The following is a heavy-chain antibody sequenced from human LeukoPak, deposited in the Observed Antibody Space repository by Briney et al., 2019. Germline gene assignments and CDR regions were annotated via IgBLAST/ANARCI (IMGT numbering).Heavy chain of an antibody. J-gene: IGHJ3*02. D-gene: IGHD6-19*01. V-gene: IGHV3-9*01. Sequence: PGGSLRLSCAASGFIFDDYAMHWVRQVPGKGLEWVSGISWNSGSIGYADSVKGRFIISRDNGKNSLYLQMNSLRAEDTALYYCAKVAVAGTMAHAFDIWGQGTMVTVSS. CDR2: ISWNSGSI. CDR3: AKVAVAGTMAHAFDI. CDR1: GFIFDDYA.